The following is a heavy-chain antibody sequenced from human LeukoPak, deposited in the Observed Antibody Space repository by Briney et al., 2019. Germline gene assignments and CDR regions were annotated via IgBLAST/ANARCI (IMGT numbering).Heavy chain of an antibody. CDR2: INHSGST. J-gene: IGHJ6*03. V-gene: IGHV4-34*01. CDR1: GGSFSGYY. D-gene: IGHD3-22*01. Sequence: SETLSLTCAVYGGSFSGYYWSWIRQPPGKGLEWIGEINHSGSTNYNPSLKSRVTISVDTSKNQFSLKLSSVTAADTAVYYCARRTYYYDSSGYYYYYYYMDVWGKGTTATISS. CDR3: ARRTYYYDSSGYYYYYYYMDV.